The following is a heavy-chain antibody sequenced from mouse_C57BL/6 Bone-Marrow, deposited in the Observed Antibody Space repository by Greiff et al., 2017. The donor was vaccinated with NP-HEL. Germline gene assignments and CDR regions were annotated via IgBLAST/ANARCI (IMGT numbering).Heavy chain of an antibody. J-gene: IGHJ4*01. V-gene: IGHV5-16*01. D-gene: IGHD2-4*01. CDR3: AREGGLRRRTYAMYY. Sequence: EVQLVESEAGLVQPGSSMKLSCTASGFTFSDYYMAWVRQVPEKGLEWVANINYDGSSTYYLESLKSRFIISRDNAKNILSLQMNSLKSEDTATYYCAREGGLRRRTYAMYYWGQGTSVTVSA. CDR1: GFTFSDYY. CDR2: INYDGSST.